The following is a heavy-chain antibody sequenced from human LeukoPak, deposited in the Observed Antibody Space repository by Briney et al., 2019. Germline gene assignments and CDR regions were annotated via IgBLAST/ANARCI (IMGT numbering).Heavy chain of an antibody. D-gene: IGHD3-22*01. J-gene: IGHJ3*02. CDR1: GFTFSSYS. CDR2: ISSSSSYI. Sequence: GGSLRLSCAASGFTFSSYSMNWVRQAPGKGLEWVSSISSSSSYIYYADSVKGRFTISRDNAKNSLYLQMNSLRAEDTAVYYCARDSADSSGYYDAFDIWGQGTMVTVSS. CDR3: ARDSADSSGYYDAFDI. V-gene: IGHV3-21*01.